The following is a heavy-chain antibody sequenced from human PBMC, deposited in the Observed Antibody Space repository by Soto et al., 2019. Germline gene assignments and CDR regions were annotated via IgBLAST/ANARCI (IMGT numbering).Heavy chain of an antibody. D-gene: IGHD1-26*01. V-gene: IGHV1-2*02. Sequence: ASVKVSCKASGHTFTGHYIHWVRQAPEQGPEWMGEIGPETGATRYAQKFQGRVTMTRDMSITTVYMELNNLSPDDTAVYYCGRGRSGQIVVFYWGQGTPVTVSS. CDR1: GHTFTGHY. J-gene: IGHJ4*02. CDR3: GRGRSGQIVVFY. CDR2: IGPETGAT.